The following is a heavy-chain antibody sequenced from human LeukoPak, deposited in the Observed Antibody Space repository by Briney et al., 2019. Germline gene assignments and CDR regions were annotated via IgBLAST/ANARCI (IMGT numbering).Heavy chain of an antibody. CDR1: GYTFTGYY. J-gene: IGHJ4*02. CDR3: ARARRTFWSGYYYFDY. V-gene: IGHV1-2*02. D-gene: IGHD3-3*01. CDR2: INPNSGGT. Sequence: ASVKVSCKASGYTFTGYYMHWVRQAPGQGLEWMGWINPNSGGTNHAQKFQGRVTMTRDTSISTAYMELSRLRSDDTAVYYCARARRTFWSGYYYFDYWGQGTLATVSS.